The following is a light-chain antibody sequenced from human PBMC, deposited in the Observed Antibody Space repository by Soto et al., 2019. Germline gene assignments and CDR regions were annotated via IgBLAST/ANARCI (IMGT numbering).Light chain of an antibody. V-gene: IGLV2-14*01. CDR3: SSYTSATTYV. J-gene: IGLJ1*01. Sequence: QSVLTQPASVSGSPGQSITISCTGTSGDVGGYNYVSWYQHHPGKAPKLMIHEVSDRPSGISNRFSGSKSGNTASLTISGLQAEDEADYYCSSYTSATTYVXGTGTKVTVL. CDR2: EVS. CDR1: SGDVGGYNY.